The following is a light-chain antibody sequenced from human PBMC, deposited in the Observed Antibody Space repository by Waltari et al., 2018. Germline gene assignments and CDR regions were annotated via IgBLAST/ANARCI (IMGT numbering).Light chain of an antibody. CDR2: EVN. J-gene: IGLJ2*01. CDR1: NNDIGSFNP. CDR3: CSYAGTPRVV. V-gene: IGLV2-23*02. Sequence: QSALTQPASVSGSPGQSLTISCTGTNNDIGSFNPVSWYQQHPGKATKVIIFEVNKRPSGVSNRFSGSKSGNTASLTVSGLHPEDEADYYCCSYAGTPRVVFGGGTKLTVL.